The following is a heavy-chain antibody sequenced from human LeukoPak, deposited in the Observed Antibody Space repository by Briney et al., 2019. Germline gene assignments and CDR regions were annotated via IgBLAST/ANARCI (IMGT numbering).Heavy chain of an antibody. D-gene: IGHD3-10*01. Sequence: SETLSLTCTVSGGSISSYYWSWIRQPPGKGLEWIGYIYYGGSTNCNPSLKSRVTISVDTSKNQFSLKLSSVTAADTAVYYCARVLDDRMVRGVHYFDYWGQGTLVTVSS. J-gene: IGHJ4*02. CDR2: IYYGGST. CDR3: ARVLDDRMVRGVHYFDY. V-gene: IGHV4-59*01. CDR1: GGSISSYY.